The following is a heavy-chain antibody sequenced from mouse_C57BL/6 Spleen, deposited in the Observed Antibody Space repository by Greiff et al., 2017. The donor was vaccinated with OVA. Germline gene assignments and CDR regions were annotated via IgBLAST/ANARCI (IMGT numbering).Heavy chain of an antibody. D-gene: IGHD2-1*01. CDR2: IYPGDGDT. CDR1: GYAFSSSW. V-gene: IGHV1-82*01. CDR3: ARDYYGNYWYFDV. J-gene: IGHJ1*03. Sequence: QVQLQQSGPELVKPGASVKISCKASGYAFSSSWMNWVKQRPGKGLEWIGRIYPGDGDTNYNGKFKGKATLTADKSSSTAYMQLSSLTSEDSAVYFCARDYYGNYWYFDVWGTGTTVTVSS.